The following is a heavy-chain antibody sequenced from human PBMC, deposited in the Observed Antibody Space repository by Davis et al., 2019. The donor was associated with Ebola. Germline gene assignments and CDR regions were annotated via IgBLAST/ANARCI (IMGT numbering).Heavy chain of an antibody. Sequence: ASVKVSCKASGYTFTGYYMHWVRQAPGQGLEWMGWINPNSGGTNYAQKFQGWVTMTRDTSISTAYMELSRLRSDDTAVYYCARDPSSGWYDGWFDPWGQGTLVTVSS. V-gene: IGHV1-2*04. D-gene: IGHD6-19*01. CDR1: GYTFTGYY. J-gene: IGHJ5*02. CDR3: ARDPSSGWYDGWFDP. CDR2: INPNSGGT.